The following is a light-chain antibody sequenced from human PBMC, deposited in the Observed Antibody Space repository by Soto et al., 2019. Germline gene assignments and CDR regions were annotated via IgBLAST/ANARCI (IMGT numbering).Light chain of an antibody. CDR1: NSNIRSNT. V-gene: IGLV1-44*01. J-gene: IGLJ1*01. CDR3: AAWDDSLNGHV. Sequence: SVLTQPPSASGTPGQRVTISCSGSNSNIRSNTVNWYQQLPGTAPKLLIYSNNHRPSGVPDRFSGSKSGTSASLAISGLQSEDETDYYCAAWDDSLNGHVFGAGIKVTVL. CDR2: SNN.